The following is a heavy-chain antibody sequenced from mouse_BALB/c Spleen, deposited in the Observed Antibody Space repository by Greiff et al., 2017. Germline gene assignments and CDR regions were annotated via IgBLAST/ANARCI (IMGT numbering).Heavy chain of an antibody. CDR3: ARSGHGSYFDY. CDR1: GFNIKDTY. Sequence: DVKLQESGAELVKPGASVKLSCTASGFNIKDTYMHWVKQRPEQGLEWIGRIDPANGNTKYDPKFQGKATITADTSSNTAYLQLSSLTSEDTAVYYCARSGHGSYFDYWGQGTTLTVSS. V-gene: IGHV14-3*02. D-gene: IGHD1-1*01. CDR2: IDPANGNT. J-gene: IGHJ2*01.